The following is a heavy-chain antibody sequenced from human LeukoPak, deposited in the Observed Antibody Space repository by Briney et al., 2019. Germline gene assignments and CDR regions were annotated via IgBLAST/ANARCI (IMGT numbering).Heavy chain of an antibody. Sequence: VASVKVFCKASGYTFSGYFIHWVRQAAGQRLEWMGRINADSGGPEYPPNFQGRATMTRDTSTSTASMELSRLTSDDTAVYYCARDLSSTPNWEFDYWGQGTLVTVSS. CDR2: INADSGGP. D-gene: IGHD7-27*01. V-gene: IGHV1-2*06. CDR3: ARDLSSTPNWEFDY. J-gene: IGHJ4*02. CDR1: GYTFSGYF.